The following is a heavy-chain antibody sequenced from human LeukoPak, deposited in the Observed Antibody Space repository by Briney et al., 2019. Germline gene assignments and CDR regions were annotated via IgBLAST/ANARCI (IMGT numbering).Heavy chain of an antibody. Sequence: GASVKVSCKASGYTSTGYYMHWVRQAPGQGLEWMGWINPNSGGTNYAQKFQGRVTMTRDTSISTAYMELSRLRSDDTAVYYCARDHGELLWFGEGWFDPWGQGTLVTVSS. CDR3: ARDHGELLWFGEGWFDP. D-gene: IGHD3-10*01. CDR2: INPNSGGT. CDR1: GYTSTGYY. J-gene: IGHJ5*02. V-gene: IGHV1-2*02.